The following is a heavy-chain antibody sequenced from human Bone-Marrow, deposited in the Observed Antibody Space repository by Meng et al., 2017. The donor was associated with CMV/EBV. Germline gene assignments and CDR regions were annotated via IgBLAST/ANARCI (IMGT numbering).Heavy chain of an antibody. CDR2: ISDAGYST. V-gene: IGHV3-23*01. J-gene: IGHJ4*02. CDR3: AKDASHMYYYDSSGYRGPYYFDY. D-gene: IGHD3-22*01. CDR1: GFTFSSHW. Sequence: GESLKISCAASGFTFSSHWMHWVRQAPGKGLEWVSSISDAGYSTYYAASVKGRFTISRDNSKNTLYLQMNSLRAEDTAVYYCAKDASHMYYYDSSGYRGPYYFDYWGQGTLVTVSS.